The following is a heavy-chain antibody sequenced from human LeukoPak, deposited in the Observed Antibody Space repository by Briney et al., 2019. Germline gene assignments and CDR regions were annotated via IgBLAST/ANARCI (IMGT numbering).Heavy chain of an antibody. V-gene: IGHV5-51*01. CDR1: GYNFNTYW. CDR2: IRPMNSDV. J-gene: IGHJ4*02. Sequence: GESLQISCKGSGYNFNTYWVAWVRQLPGKGLEWMGIIRPMNSDVRYSPSFQGQVTISADRSINTAYLQRSSLTASDTAMYYCASRPFETTVVPWDFYWGQGTQVTVSS. CDR3: ASRPFETTVVPWDFY. D-gene: IGHD4-23*01.